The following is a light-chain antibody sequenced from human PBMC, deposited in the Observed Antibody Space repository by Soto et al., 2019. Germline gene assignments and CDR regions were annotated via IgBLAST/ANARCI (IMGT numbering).Light chain of an antibody. CDR2: EVT. Sequence: QSALTQPASVSGSPGQSLTISCTGTSSDVGTYNLVSWYQQHPGKAPKLLIYEVTARPSGVSNRFSGSKSGNTASLTISGLQAEDEADYYCSSYTSSSTVVFGGGTKVTVL. J-gene: IGLJ2*01. CDR1: SSDVGTYNL. V-gene: IGLV2-14*02. CDR3: SSYTSSSTVV.